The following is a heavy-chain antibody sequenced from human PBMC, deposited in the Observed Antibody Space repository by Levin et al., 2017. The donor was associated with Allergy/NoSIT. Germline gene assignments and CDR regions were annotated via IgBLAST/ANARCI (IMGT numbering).Heavy chain of an antibody. D-gene: IGHD2-2*01. CDR3: ARDRGIGYCSSTSCSKYYYGMDV. V-gene: IGHV3-66*01. J-gene: IGHJ6*02. CDR1: GFTVSSHY. Sequence: GESLKISCAASGFTVSSHYMSWVRQAPGKGLEWVSVIYSGGSTYYADSVKGRFTISRDNSKNTLYLQMNSLRAEDTAVYYCARDRGIGYCSSTSCSKYYYGMDVWGQGTTVTVSS. CDR2: IYSGGST.